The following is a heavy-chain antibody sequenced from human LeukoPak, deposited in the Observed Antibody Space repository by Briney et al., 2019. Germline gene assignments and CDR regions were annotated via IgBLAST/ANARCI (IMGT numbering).Heavy chain of an antibody. D-gene: IGHD3-16*01. CDR1: GFTFSSYT. CDR2: TSSDGNK. CDR3: ARERGIRALYFDN. Sequence: PGGFLRLSCAASGFTFSSYTMHWVRQAPGRGLEWVALTSSDGNKYFADSVQGRFTISRDNSRNTVYLQLDSLRPDDTAVYYCARERGIRALYFDNWGQGTLVTVSS. V-gene: IGHV3-30*04. J-gene: IGHJ4*02.